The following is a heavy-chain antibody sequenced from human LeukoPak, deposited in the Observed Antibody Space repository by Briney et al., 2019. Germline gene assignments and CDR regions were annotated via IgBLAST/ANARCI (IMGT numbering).Heavy chain of an antibody. CDR3: TRSGSVVVVVAATRHYYYGMDV. V-gene: IGHV3-73*01. J-gene: IGHJ6*04. D-gene: IGHD2-15*01. Sequence: AGGSLRLSCAASGFTFSGSAMHWVRQASGKGLEWVGRIRSKANSYATAYAASVKGRFTISRDDSKNTAYLQMNSLKTEDTAVYYCTRSGSVVVVVAATRHYYYGMDVWGKATTVTVSS. CDR2: IRSKANSYAT. CDR1: GFTFSGSA.